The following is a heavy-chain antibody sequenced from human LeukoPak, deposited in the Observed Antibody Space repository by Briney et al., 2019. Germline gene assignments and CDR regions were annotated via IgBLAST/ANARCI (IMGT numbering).Heavy chain of an antibody. Sequence: GGSLRLSCAASGFTVSSNYMSWVRQAPVKGLEWVSIIYGGGNTYYADSVKGRFTVSRDNSKNPLYLQMNSLRAEDTAVYYCAREVDTGGPLDYWGQGTLVTVSS. V-gene: IGHV3-66*01. CDR1: GFTVSSNY. D-gene: IGHD5-18*01. CDR2: IYGGGNT. CDR3: AREVDTGGPLDY. J-gene: IGHJ4*02.